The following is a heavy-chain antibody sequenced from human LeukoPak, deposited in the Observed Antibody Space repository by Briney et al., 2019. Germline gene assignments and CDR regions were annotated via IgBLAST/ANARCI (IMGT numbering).Heavy chain of an antibody. CDR2: ISSSSSTI. D-gene: IGHD2-15*01. V-gene: IGHV3-48*01. CDR1: GFTFSSYS. J-gene: IGHJ4*02. CDR3: AREVCSGGSCHKGYYFDY. Sequence: GGSLRLSCAASGFTFSSYSMNWVRRAPGKGLEWVSYISSSSSTIYYADSVKGRFTISRDNAKNSLYLQMNSLRAEDTAVYYCAREVCSGGSCHKGYYFDYWGQGTLVTVSS.